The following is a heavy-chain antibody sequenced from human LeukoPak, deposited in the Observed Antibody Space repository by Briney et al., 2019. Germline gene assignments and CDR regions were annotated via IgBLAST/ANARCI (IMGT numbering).Heavy chain of an antibody. CDR3: ASRPDYGDYPYYFDY. CDR2: ISAYNGNT. J-gene: IGHJ4*02. D-gene: IGHD4-17*01. Sequence: ASVKVSCKASGYTFTSYGISWVRQAPGQGLEWMGWISAYNGNTNYAQKLQGRVTMTTDTSTSTAYMELRSLRSDDTAVYYCASRPDYGDYPYYFDYWGQGTLVTVSS. CDR1: GYTFTSYG. V-gene: IGHV1-18*01.